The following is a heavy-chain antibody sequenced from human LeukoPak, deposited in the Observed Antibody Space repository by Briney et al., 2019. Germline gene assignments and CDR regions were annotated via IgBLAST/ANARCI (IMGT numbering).Heavy chain of an antibody. Sequence: PGGSLRLSCAASGFTFSSFWMTWGRQAPGKGLEWVANIKQDGSEKYYVDSVKGRFTISRDNAKNSLYLQMNSLRAEDTGVYYCATSSGAPGNMWGQGTLVTVSS. CDR1: GFTFSSFW. CDR3: ATSSGAPGNM. D-gene: IGHD2-8*02. CDR2: IKQDGSEK. V-gene: IGHV3-7*01. J-gene: IGHJ4*02.